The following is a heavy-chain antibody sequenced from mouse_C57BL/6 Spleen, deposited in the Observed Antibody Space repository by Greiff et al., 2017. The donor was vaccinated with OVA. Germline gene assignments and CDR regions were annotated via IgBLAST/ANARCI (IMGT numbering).Heavy chain of an antibody. CDR2: IFPGSGST. V-gene: IGHV1-55*01. J-gene: IGHJ3*01. CDR1: GYTFTSYW. D-gene: IGHD2-1*01. CDR3: ARGNYGNLFAY. Sequence: VQLQQPGAELVKPGASVKLSCKASGYTFTSYWITWVKQRPGQGLEWIGDIFPGSGSTNYNEKFKSKATLTVDTSSSTAYMQLSSLTSEDSAVYYCARGNYGNLFAYWGQGTLVTVSA.